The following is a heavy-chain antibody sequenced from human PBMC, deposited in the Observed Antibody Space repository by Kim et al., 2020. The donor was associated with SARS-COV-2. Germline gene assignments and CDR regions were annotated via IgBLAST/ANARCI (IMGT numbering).Heavy chain of an antibody. J-gene: IGHJ4*02. CDR3: TTDLYLTWGY. Sequence: TTDYAAPVKGRFTISRDDSKNTLYLQMNSLKTEETAVYYCTTDLYLTWGYWGQGTLVTVSS. D-gene: IGHD7-27*01. V-gene: IGHV3-15*01. CDR2: TT.